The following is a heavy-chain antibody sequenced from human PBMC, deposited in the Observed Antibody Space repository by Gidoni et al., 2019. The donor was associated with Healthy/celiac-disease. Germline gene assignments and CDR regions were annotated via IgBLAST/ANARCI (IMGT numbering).Heavy chain of an antibody. CDR1: GGSISSGGSS. CDR3: ARGSTYDYVWGSYRYSAWFDP. J-gene: IGHJ5*02. CDR2: IYYSGST. Sequence: QVHLQESGPGLVKPSHTLSLTCTVSGGSISSGGSSWSWIRQHPGKGLEWIGYIYYSGSTYYNPSLKSRVTISVDTSKNQFSLKLSSVTAADTAVYYCARGSTYDYVWGSYRYSAWFDPWGQGTLVTVSS. V-gene: IGHV4-31*03. D-gene: IGHD3-16*02.